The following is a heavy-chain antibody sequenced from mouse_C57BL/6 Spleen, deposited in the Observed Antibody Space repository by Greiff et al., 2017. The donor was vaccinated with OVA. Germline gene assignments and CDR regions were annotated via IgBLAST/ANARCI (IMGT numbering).Heavy chain of an antibody. V-gene: IGHV1-22*01. D-gene: IGHD1-1*01. CDR1: GFTFTDYN. Sequence: VQLQQSGPELVKPGASVKMSCKASGFTFTDYNMHWVKQSHGKSLEWIGYINPNNGGTSYNQKFKGKATLTVNKSSSTAYMELRSLTSEDSAVYYCARALITTVVYFDYWGQGTTLTVSS. CDR3: ARALITTVVYFDY. CDR2: INPNNGGT. J-gene: IGHJ2*01.